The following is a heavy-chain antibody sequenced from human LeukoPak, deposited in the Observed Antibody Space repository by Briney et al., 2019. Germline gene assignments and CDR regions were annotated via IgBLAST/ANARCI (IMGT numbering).Heavy chain of an antibody. CDR3: AISGYGSLGGLDY. V-gene: IGHV1-69*05. CDR1: GGTFSSYA. CDR2: IIPISGTA. Sequence: SVKVSCKASGGTFSSYAISWVRQAPGQGLEWMGRIIPISGTANYAQKFQGRVTITTDESTSTAYMELSSLRSEDTAVYYCAISGYGSLGGLDYWGQGTLVTVSS. D-gene: IGHD3-10*01. J-gene: IGHJ4*02.